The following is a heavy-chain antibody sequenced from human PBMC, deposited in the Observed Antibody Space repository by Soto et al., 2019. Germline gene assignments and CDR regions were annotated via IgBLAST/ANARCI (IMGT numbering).Heavy chain of an antibody. CDR2: TYYKSKWYY. Sequence: SQTLSRTCAISGDSVSSNSAGWNWIRQTPSRGLEWLGRTYYKSKWYYTYAASVKSRITVSPDTSKNQFSLQLTSVTPEDTAVYYCARGSWDDVSGHYYMDVWDKGTTVTVSS. CDR1: GDSVSSNSAG. J-gene: IGHJ6*03. CDR3: ARGSWDDVSGHYYMDV. V-gene: IGHV6-1*01. D-gene: IGHD1-1*01.